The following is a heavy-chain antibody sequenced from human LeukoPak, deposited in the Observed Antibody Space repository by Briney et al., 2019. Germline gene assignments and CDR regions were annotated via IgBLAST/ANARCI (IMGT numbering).Heavy chain of an antibody. J-gene: IGHJ3*02. D-gene: IGHD5-18*01. CDR3: ARAPPSSGYSYHFDI. V-gene: IGHV3-21*01. CDR1: GFTFSSYS. CDR2: ISSSSSYI. Sequence: PGGSLRLSCAASGFTFSSYSMNWVRQAPGKGLEWVSSISSSSSYIYYADSVKGRFTISRDNAKNSLYLQMNSLRAEDTAVYYCARAPPSSGYSYHFDIWGQGTMVTVSS.